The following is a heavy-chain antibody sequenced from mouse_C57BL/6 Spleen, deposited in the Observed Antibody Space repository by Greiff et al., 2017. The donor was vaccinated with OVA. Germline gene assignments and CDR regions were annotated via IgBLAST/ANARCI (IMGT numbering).Heavy chain of an antibody. CDR2: IDPETGGT. Sequence: QVQLKQSGAELVRPGASVTLSCKASGYTFTDYEMHWVKQTPVHGLEWIGAIDPETGGTAYNQKFKGKAILTADKSSSTAYMELRSLTSEDSAVYYCTRRDYYSSSYEYFDVWGTGTTVTVAS. J-gene: IGHJ1*03. D-gene: IGHD1-1*01. CDR3: TRRDYYSSSYEYFDV. CDR1: GYTFTDYE. V-gene: IGHV1-15*01.